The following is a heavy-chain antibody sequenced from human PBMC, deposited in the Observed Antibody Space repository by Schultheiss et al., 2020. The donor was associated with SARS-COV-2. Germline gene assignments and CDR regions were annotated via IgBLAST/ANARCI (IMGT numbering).Heavy chain of an antibody. CDR2: INHSGSA. CDR3: ARGSGPLDY. J-gene: IGHJ4*02. V-gene: IGHV4-34*01. Sequence: SQTLSLTCAVYGGSFSGYYWSWIRQPPGKGLEWIGEINHSGSANYNPSLKSRVTISVDTSKNQFSLKLSSVTAADTAVYYCARGSGPLDYWGQGTLVTVSS. CDR1: GGSFSGYY.